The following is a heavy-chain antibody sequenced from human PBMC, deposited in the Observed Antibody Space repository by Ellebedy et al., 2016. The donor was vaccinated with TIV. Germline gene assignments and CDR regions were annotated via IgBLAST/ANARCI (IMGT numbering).Heavy chain of an antibody. CDR2: ISSSSSTI. D-gene: IGHD6-13*01. J-gene: IGHJ4*02. CDR1: GFTFSSYS. V-gene: IGHV3-48*01. CDR3: AKEGTEYSSSSYDY. Sequence: GESLKISCAASGFTFSSYSMNWVRQAPGKGLEWVSYISSSSSTIYYADSVKGRFTISRDNAKNSLYLQMNSLRAEDTAVYYCAKEGTEYSSSSYDYWGQGTLVTVAS.